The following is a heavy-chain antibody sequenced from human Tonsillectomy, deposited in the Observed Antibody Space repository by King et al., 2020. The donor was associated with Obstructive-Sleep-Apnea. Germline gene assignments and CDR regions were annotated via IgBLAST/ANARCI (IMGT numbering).Heavy chain of an antibody. CDR2: ISWDVGST. D-gene: IGHD2-15*01. V-gene: IGHV3-43*01. CDR3: AKNGCSGGTCYYRDDYYYYGMDV. CDR1: GFTFDDYT. J-gene: IGHJ6*02. Sequence: VQLVESGGVVVQPGGSLRLSCAASGFTFDDYTMHWVRQAPGKGLEWVSLISWDVGSTYYADSVKGRFTISRDNSKNSLYLQINSLRTEATALYYCAKNGCSGGTCYYRDDYYYYGMDVWGQGTTVTVSS.